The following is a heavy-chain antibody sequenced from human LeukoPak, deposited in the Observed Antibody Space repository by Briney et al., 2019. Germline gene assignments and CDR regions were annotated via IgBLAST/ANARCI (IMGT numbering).Heavy chain of an antibody. D-gene: IGHD4-17*01. CDR1: GFTFSSYS. V-gene: IGHV3-21*01. CDR2: ISSSSSYI. CDR3: ARAPPTVTTTNWFDP. Sequence: GGSLRLSCAASGFTFSSYSMNWVRQAPGKGLEWVSSISSSSSYIYYADSVKGRFTISRDNAKNSLYLQMNSLRAEDTAVYYCARAPPTVTTTNWFDPWGQGTLVTVSS. J-gene: IGHJ5*02.